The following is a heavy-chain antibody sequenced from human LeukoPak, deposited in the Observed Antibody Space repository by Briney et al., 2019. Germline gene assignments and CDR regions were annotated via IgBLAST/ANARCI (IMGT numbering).Heavy chain of an antibody. J-gene: IGHJ5*02. Sequence: ASVKVSCKPFGYTFTGYYMHWVRQAPGQGLEWMGWMNPNSGETNYAQKFQGRVTMTRDTSFSIAYMDLRSLRSDDRAVYFCARGHGSGSTNWFDPWGQGTLVTVSS. CDR3: ARGHGSGSTNWFDP. V-gene: IGHV1-2*02. CDR2: MNPNSGET. D-gene: IGHD3-10*01. CDR1: GYTFTGYY.